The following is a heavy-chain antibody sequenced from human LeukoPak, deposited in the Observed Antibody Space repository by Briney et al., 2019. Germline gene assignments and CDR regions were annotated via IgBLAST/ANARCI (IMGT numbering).Heavy chain of an antibody. D-gene: IGHD4-17*01. CDR1: GFTVSSNY. CDR3: ARDRIKGATVTTLGY. CDR2: IYSGGST. Sequence: GGSLRLSCAASGFTVSSNYMSWVRQAPGKGLEWVSVIYSGGSTYYADSVKGRFTISRDNAKNSLYLQMNSLRAEDTAVYYCARDRIKGATVTTLGYWGQGTLVTVSS. J-gene: IGHJ4*02. V-gene: IGHV3-53*01.